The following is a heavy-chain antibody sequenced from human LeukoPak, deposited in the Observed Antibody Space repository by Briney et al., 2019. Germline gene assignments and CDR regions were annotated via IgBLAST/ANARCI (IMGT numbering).Heavy chain of an antibody. CDR2: ISSSGTSM. V-gene: IGHV3-48*03. CDR3: ASFDYGDNGYFDY. D-gene: IGHD4-17*01. CDR1: GFTFSSYE. Sequence: PGGSLRLSCAASGFTFSSYEMNWVRQAPGKGLEWVSFISSSGTSMFYADSVKGRFTISRDNAKNSLYLQMNSLRAEDTAVYYCASFDYGDNGYFDYWGQGTLVTVSS. J-gene: IGHJ4*02.